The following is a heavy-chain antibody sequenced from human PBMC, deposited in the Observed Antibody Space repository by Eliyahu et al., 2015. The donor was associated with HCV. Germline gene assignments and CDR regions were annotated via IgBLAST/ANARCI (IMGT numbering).Heavy chain of an antibody. CDR1: GFXFSSYG. Sequence: QVQLVESGGGVVQPGRSLRLXCAVSGFXFSSYGMHWVRQAPGKGLEWVAVISYDGSNKYYADSVKGRFTISRDNSKNTLYLQMNSLRAEDTAVYYCARDNGPQGIVVVTFDHWGQGTLVTVSS. D-gene: IGHD2-21*02. J-gene: IGHJ4*02. CDR3: ARDNGPQGIVVVTFDH. CDR2: ISYDGSNK. V-gene: IGHV3-30*03.